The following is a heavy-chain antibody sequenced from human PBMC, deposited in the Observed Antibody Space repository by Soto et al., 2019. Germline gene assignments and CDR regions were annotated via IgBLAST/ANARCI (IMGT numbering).Heavy chain of an antibody. CDR3: ARIPINCSGGSCLVDY. CDR2: IYYSGST. D-gene: IGHD2-15*01. V-gene: IGHV4-31*03. CDR1: GGSISSGGYY. J-gene: IGHJ4*02. Sequence: QVQLQESGPGLVKPSQTLSLTCTVSGGSISSGGYYWSWIRQHPGKGLEWIGYIYYSGSTYYNPSLKSRVTISXXTXKXXFSLKLSSVTAADTAVYYCARIPINCSGGSCLVDYWGQGTLVTVSS.